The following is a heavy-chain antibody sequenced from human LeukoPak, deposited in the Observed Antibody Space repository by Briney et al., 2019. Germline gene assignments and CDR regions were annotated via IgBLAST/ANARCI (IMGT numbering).Heavy chain of an antibody. V-gene: IGHV3-7*01. CDR3: ATYTNWVAGDV. Sequence: GGSLRLSCVASGFSFSDSWMSWVRQAPGKGLEWVADIKKDGSVKDYVDSVKGRFTISRDNAKNSLYLQMDGLRAEDTAVYYCATYTNWVAGDVWGQGTTVSVSS. D-gene: IGHD7-27*01. CDR2: IKKDGSVK. J-gene: IGHJ6*02. CDR1: GFSFSDSW.